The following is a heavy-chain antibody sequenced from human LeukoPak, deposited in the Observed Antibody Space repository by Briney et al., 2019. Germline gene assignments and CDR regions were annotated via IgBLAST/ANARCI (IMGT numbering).Heavy chain of an antibody. CDR1: GASISRYY. Sequence: SETLSLTCTVYGASISRYYWSSIRQPAGKGLECIGRVYTSGSTNYNPSLKSRVTISVDKSKNQFSLKLSSVTAADTAVYSCARFWPIVPVYGGGDYFPRGGAFDIWGQGTMVTVSS. J-gene: IGHJ3*02. D-gene: IGHD2-21*01. CDR3: ARFWPIVPVYGGGDYFPRGGAFDI. CDR2: VYTSGST. V-gene: IGHV4-4*07.